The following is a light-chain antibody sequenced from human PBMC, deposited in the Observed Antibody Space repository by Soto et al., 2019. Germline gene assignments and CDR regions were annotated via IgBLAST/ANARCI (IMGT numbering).Light chain of an antibody. CDR3: QQNNNWPRT. Sequence: ETVMTQSPATLSVSPGERATLSCRASQSVNSDLAWYQKKPGQAPRLLIYGASTRATGIPARFSGGGSGTEFTLTISSLQSEDIAVYYCQQNNNWPRTFGQGTKV. V-gene: IGKV3-15*01. J-gene: IGKJ1*01. CDR1: QSVNSD. CDR2: GAS.